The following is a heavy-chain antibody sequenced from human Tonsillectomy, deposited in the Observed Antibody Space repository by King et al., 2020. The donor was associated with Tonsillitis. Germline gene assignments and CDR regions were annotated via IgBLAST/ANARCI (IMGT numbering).Heavy chain of an antibody. CDR3: AKDWGIGYSSSSSNSGNKHFDY. Sequence: VQLVESGGGLVQPGGSLRLSCAASGFTFSSYAMSWVRQAPGKGLEWVSAISGSGGSTYYADTVKGRFTISRDSSKNTLYLQMNSLRAEDTAVYFCAKDWGIGYSSSSSNSGNKHFDYWGQGTLVTVSS. CDR2: ISGSGGST. CDR1: GFTFSSYA. D-gene: IGHD6-13*01. J-gene: IGHJ4*02. V-gene: IGHV3-23*04.